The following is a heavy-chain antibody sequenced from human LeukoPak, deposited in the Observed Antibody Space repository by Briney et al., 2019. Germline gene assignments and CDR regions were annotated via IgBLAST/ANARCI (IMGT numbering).Heavy chain of an antibody. Sequence: ASGNVSCKSSGYTFTRYYMHWVRQAPGQGLEGMGVINPSGGSTSYAQKFQGRVTMARDMSTSTDYMELSSLRSEDTAVYYCAREDHYVWGSYRYRAFDIWGQGTMVTVSS. CDR1: GYTFTRYY. V-gene: IGHV1-46*01. J-gene: IGHJ3*02. CDR3: AREDHYVWGSYRYRAFDI. D-gene: IGHD3-16*02. CDR2: INPSGGST.